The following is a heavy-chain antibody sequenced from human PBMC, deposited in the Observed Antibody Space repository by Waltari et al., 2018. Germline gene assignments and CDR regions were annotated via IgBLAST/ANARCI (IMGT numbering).Heavy chain of an antibody. V-gene: IGHV4-34*01. CDR3: AAGPGNFWSGYYGAEYFQH. CDR1: GGSFSGYY. CDR2: INHSGST. D-gene: IGHD3-3*01. J-gene: IGHJ1*01. Sequence: QVQLQQWGAGLLKPSETLSLTCAVYGGSFSGYYWSWIRQPPGKGLEWIGEINHSGSTNYNPSLKSRVTISVDTSKNQFSLKLSSVTAADTAVYYCAAGPGNFWSGYYGAEYFQHWGQGTLVTVSS.